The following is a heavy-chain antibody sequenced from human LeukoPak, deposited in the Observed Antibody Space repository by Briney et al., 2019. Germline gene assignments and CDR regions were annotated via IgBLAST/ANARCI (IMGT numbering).Heavy chain of an antibody. CDR1: EFTFSHYW. CDR3: VRDPFAWGTPFDY. CDR2: INQDGSEK. Sequence: GGSLRLSCVVSEFTFSHYWMSWVRQAPGKGLEWLASINQDGSEKYYVDSVKGRFTISRDNAQNSLYLQMSSLRAEDTAVYYCVRDPFAWGTPFDYWGQGTLVTVSS. J-gene: IGHJ4*02. V-gene: IGHV3-7*01. D-gene: IGHD3-16*01.